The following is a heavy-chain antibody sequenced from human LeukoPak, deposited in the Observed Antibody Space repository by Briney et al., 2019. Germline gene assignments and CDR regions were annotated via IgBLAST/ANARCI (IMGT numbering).Heavy chain of an antibody. CDR1: GFTFSSYW. J-gene: IGHJ4*02. V-gene: IGHV3-7*03. CDR3: AKDWLSGSYAEPYFDY. CDR2: IKEDGSEK. D-gene: IGHD1-26*01. Sequence: GGSLRLSCAASGFTFSSYWMSWVRQAPGKGLEWVANIKEDGSEKRDVDSVKGRFTISRDNAKNSLYLQMNSLRAEDTALYYCAKDWLSGSYAEPYFDYWGQGTLVTVSS.